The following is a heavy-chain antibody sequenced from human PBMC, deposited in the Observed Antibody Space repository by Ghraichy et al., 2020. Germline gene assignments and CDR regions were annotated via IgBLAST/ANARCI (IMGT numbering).Heavy chain of an antibody. CDR1: GGSISSYY. CDR2: IYYSGST. Sequence: SETLSLTCTVSGGSISSYYWSWIRQPPGKGLEWIGYIYYSGSTNYNPSLKSRVTISVDTSKNQFSLKLSSVTAADTAVYYCARDLWGSSPAVWGQGTLVTVSS. V-gene: IGHV4-59*01. D-gene: IGHD6-13*01. CDR3: ARDLWGSSPAV. J-gene: IGHJ4*02.